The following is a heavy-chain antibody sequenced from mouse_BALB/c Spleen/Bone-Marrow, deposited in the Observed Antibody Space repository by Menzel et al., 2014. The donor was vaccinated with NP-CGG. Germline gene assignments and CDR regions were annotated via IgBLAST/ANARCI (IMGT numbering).Heavy chain of an antibody. CDR3: KRSGYDRDGGWLDD. J-gene: IGHJ1*01. CDR2: INPSNDTP. V-gene: IGHV1S120*01. CDR1: GFTFTNSF. Sequence: QVQLQQSGAELVKPGASVKLSCRASGFTFTNSFVYWVKQRPEQGLEWIGGINPSNDTPNFNAKFKSKATLTVDKSSSTESAQLRSRTSEDEEAEDCKRSGYDRDGGWLDDWGAGTTVTVS. D-gene: IGHD3-2*02.